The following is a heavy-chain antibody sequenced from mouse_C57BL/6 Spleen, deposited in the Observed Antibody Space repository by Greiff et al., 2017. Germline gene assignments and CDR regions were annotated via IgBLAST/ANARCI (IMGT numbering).Heavy chain of an antibody. J-gene: IGHJ2*01. CDR1: GYSITSGYY. CDR2: ISYDGSN. Sequence: VQLKESGPGLVKPSQSLSLTCSVTGYSITSGYYWNWIRQFPGNKLEWMGYISYDGSNNYNPSLKNRISITRDTSKNQFFLKLNAVTTEDTATYYCARIYYDYDEDYWGQGTTLTVSS. V-gene: IGHV3-6*01. D-gene: IGHD2-4*01. CDR3: ARIYYDYDEDY.